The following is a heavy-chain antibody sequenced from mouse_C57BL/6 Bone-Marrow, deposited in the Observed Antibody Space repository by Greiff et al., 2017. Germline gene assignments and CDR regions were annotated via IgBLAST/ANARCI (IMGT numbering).Heavy chain of an antibody. CDR1: GYTFTSYW. J-gene: IGHJ3*01. D-gene: IGHD2-14*01. Sequence: QVQLQQPGAELVKPGASVKLSCKASGYTFTSYWMHWVKQRPGQGLEWIGMIHPNSGSTNYNEKFKSKATLTVDNSSSTAYMQLSSLTSEDSAVYYCARDGGVRGAWFADWGQGTLVTVSA. V-gene: IGHV1-64*01. CDR2: IHPNSGST. CDR3: ARDGGVRGAWFAD.